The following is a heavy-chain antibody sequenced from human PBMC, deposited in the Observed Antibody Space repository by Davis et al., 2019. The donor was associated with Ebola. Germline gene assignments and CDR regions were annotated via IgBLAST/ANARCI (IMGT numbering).Heavy chain of an antibody. CDR2: IYYSGST. D-gene: IGHD4-17*01. CDR1: GGSISSGGYY. Sequence: PSETLSLTCTVSGGSISSGGYYWSWIRQHPGKGLEWIGYIYYSGSTNYNPSLKSRVTISVDTSKNQFSLKLSSVTAADTAVYYCARESVTVTYYYYGMDVWGQGTTVTVSS. CDR3: ARESVTVTYYYYGMDV. V-gene: IGHV4-61*08. J-gene: IGHJ6*02.